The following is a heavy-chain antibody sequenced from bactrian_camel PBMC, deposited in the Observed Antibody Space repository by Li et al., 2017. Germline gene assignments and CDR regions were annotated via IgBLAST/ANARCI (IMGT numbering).Heavy chain of an antibody. Sequence: HVQLVESGGGSVQAGGSLRLSCAASGYSNGSDCMGWTRQSPGKQRVGIGTIYSDSDTYCADSMKGRFTISRDSAKKTMYLQIDALRPEDTAMYICAADPGRRCGGSERVVGFKYQGQGTQVTVS. V-gene: IGHV3S9*01. CDR1: GYSNGSDC. CDR2: IYSDSDT. D-gene: IGHD3*01. J-gene: IGHJ4*01.